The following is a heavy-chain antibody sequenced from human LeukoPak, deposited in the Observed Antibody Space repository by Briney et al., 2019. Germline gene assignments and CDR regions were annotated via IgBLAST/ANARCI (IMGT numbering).Heavy chain of an antibody. CDR2: INSDGSNT. CDR3: ARDFYCSGGSCYYGMDV. J-gene: IGHJ6*02. V-gene: IGHV3-74*01. Sequence: GGSLRLSCAASGFTFSSYWMHWVRQAPGKGLVWVSRINSDGSNTNYADSVKGRFTISRDNAKNTLYLQMNSLRAEDTAVYYCARDFYCSGGSCYYGMDVWGQGTTVTVSS. D-gene: IGHD2-15*01. CDR1: GFTFSSYW.